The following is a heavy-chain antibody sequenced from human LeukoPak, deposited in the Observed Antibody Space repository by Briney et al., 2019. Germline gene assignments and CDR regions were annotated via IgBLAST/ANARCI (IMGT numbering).Heavy chain of an antibody. D-gene: IGHD2-2*01. CDR2: INHSGGT. CDR3: ARAYCSSTSCYANWFDP. J-gene: IGHJ5*02. Sequence: SETLSLTCAVYSGSFSGYYWSWIRQPPEKGLEWIGEINHSGGTNYNPSLKSRVTISVDTSKNQFSLKLSSVTAADTAVYYCARAYCSSTSCYANWFDPWGQGTLVTASS. V-gene: IGHV4-34*01. CDR1: SGSFSGYY.